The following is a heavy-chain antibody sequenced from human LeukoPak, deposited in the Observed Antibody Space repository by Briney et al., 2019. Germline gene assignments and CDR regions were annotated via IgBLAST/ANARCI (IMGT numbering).Heavy chain of an antibody. J-gene: IGHJ6*03. CDR1: GYTFSSYA. V-gene: IGHV1-18*01. CDR2: ISAYNGNT. CDR3: ARGPRITMIRGGQWYYYMDV. D-gene: IGHD3-10*01. Sequence: ASVKVSCKASGYTFSSYAMTWVRQAPGQGLEWMGWISAYNGNTNYAQKLQGRVTMTTDTSTSTAYMELSSLRSEDTAVYYCARGPRITMIRGGQWYYYMDVWGKGTTVTI.